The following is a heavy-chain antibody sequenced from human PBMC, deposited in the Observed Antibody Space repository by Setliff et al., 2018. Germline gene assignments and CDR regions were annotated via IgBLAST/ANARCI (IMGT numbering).Heavy chain of an antibody. J-gene: IGHJ4*02. V-gene: IGHV1-18*01. D-gene: IGHD6-19*01. Sequence: GASVKVSCKTSGFGFTTFGFSWVRQAPGQGLEWLGSSSPYSGNTNYPQWLQDRVTMTLDTSATTVYMELKSLRSDDTAVYYCVRSSAPQVVLAADFDFWGQGTPVTVSS. CDR3: VRSSAPQVVLAADFDF. CDR1: GFGFTTFG. CDR2: SSPYSGNT.